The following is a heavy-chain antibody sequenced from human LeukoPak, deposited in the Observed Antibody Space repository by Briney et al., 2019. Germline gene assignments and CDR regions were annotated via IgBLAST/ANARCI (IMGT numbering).Heavy chain of an antibody. CDR1: GFTFSSYS. D-gene: IGHD3-9*01. CDR3: ASSRLRYFDWLRNWFDP. J-gene: IGHJ5*02. CDR2: ISSSSSSYI. Sequence: GGSLRLSCAASGFTFSSYSMNWVRQAPGKGLEWVSSISSSSSSYIYYADSVKGRFTISRDNAKNSLYLQMNSLRAEDTAVYYCASSRLRYFDWLRNWFDPWGQGTLVTVSS. V-gene: IGHV3-21*01.